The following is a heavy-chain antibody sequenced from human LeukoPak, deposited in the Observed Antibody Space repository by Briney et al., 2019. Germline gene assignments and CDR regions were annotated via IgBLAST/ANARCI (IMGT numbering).Heavy chain of an antibody. CDR3: TRDRSRAEDD. D-gene: IGHD1-14*01. V-gene: IGHV3-7*01. CDR1: GFTFSGHW. CDR2: INQGGSDK. Sequence: PGGSLRPSCAASGFTFSGHWMSWVRQAPGKGLERVANINQGGSDKYYVDSVKGRFTISGGNANNLLYLQMNSLRGEGTAVYYCTRDRSRAEDDWGQGTLVTVSS. J-gene: IGHJ4*02.